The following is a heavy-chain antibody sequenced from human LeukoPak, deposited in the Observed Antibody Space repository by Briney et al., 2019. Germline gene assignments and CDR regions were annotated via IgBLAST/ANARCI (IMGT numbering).Heavy chain of an antibody. CDR1: GGSISSSIYY. CDR2: IYYTGST. D-gene: IGHD4-23*01. CDR3: ARLHYGGNYGYYYYYMDV. Sequence: SETLSLTCTVSGGSISSSIYYWGWLRQPPGKGLEWIGSIYYTGSTYYNPSLKSRVTISVDTSKNQFSLKLSSVTAADTAVYYCARLHYGGNYGYYYYYMDVWGKGTSVTISS. V-gene: IGHV4-39*01. J-gene: IGHJ6*03.